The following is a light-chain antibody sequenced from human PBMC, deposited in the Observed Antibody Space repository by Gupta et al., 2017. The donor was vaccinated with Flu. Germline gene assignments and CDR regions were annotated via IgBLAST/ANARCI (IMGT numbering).Light chain of an antibody. Sequence: QSALTQPASVSGSPGQSIPISCTGTSSDVGGYNYVSWYQQHPGKAPKLMIYEVSKRPAGVSNRFSGSKSGNTASLTISGRQDEDEADYYCSSYTSSSTLVFGGGTKLTVL. CDR2: EVS. CDR3: SSYTSSSTLV. J-gene: IGLJ3*02. V-gene: IGLV2-14*01. CDR1: SSDVGGYNY.